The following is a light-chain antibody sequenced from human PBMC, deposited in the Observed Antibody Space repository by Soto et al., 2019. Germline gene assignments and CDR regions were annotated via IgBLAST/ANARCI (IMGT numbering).Light chain of an antibody. CDR3: CSYGGFSTFVI. J-gene: IGLJ2*01. CDR1: RDDVGRYNL. CDR2: EAT. Sequence: QSALTQPASVSGSPGQSITISCNGTRDDVGRYNLVSWYQHHPGKAPKVVIYEATKRPSGVSGRFSGSKSGNTASLTISGLQADDEAHYYCCSYGGFSTFVIFGGGTKVTVL. V-gene: IGLV2-23*02.